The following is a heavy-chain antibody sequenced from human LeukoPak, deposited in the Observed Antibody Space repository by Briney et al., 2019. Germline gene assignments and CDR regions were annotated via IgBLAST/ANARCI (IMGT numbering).Heavy chain of an antibody. CDR3: TTDEAYYDSRYFDY. J-gene: IGHJ4*02. D-gene: IGHD3-22*01. V-gene: IGHV3-15*01. CDR1: GFTFSNAW. CDR2: IKSKTDGGTT. Sequence: GGSLRLSCAASGFTFSNAWMSWVRQAPGKGLEWVGRIKSKTDGGTTDYAAPVKGRFTISRDDSKNTLYLQMTSPKTEDTAVYYCTTDEAYYDSRYFDYWGQGTLVTVSS.